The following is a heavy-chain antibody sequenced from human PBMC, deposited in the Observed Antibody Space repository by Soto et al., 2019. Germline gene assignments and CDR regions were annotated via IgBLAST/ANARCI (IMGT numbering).Heavy chain of an antibody. D-gene: IGHD4-17*01. J-gene: IGHJ3*02. CDR1: GGSFSGYY. Sequence: SETLSLTCAVYGGSFSGYYWSWIRQPPGKGLEWIGEINHSGSTNYNPSLRIGVPISVETSRNQFSLRLSSVTAADTAVYYCARGTYGDYDAFDIWGQGTMVTVSS. CDR3: ARGTYGDYDAFDI. CDR2: INHSGST. V-gene: IGHV4-34*01.